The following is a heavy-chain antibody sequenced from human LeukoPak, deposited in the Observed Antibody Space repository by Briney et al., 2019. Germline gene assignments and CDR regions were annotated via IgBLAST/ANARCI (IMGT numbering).Heavy chain of an antibody. V-gene: IGHV1-2*02. D-gene: IGHD4-17*01. CDR2: INPNSGGT. Sequence: ASVTVSFRASGYTFTDYYMHWVRQAPGQGLEWMGWINPNSGGTNYAQKFQGRVTMTRDTSISTAYMDLSRLRSDDTALYFCARGGAVTRPFDYWGQGTLVTVSS. J-gene: IGHJ4*02. CDR1: GYTFTDYY. CDR3: ARGGAVTRPFDY.